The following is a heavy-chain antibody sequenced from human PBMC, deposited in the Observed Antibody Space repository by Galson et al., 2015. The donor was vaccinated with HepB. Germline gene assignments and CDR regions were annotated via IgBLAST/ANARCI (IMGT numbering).Heavy chain of an antibody. CDR3: ARGCYCGSSGYCPFDY. J-gene: IGHJ4*02. Sequence: SLRLSCAASGFTFSSYAMHWVRQAPGKGLEYVSAISSNGGSTYYADSVKGRFTISRDNSKNTLYLQMGSLRAEDMAVYYCARGCYCGSSGYCPFDYWGQGTLVTVSS. CDR2: ISSNGGST. V-gene: IGHV3-64*02. CDR1: GFTFSSYA. D-gene: IGHD3-22*01.